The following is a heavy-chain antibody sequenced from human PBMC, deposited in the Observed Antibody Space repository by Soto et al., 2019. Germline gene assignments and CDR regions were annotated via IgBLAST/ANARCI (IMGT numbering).Heavy chain of an antibody. J-gene: IGHJ4*02. Sequence: GGSLRLSCAASGFTFSSYSMNWVRQAPGKGLEWVSSISSSSSYIYYADSVKGRFTISRDNAKNSLYLQMNSLRAEDTAVYYCALGYCSGGSCYGGDTPADYWGQGTLVTVSS. CDR3: ALGYCSGGSCYGGDTPADY. CDR1: GFTFSSYS. CDR2: ISSSSSYI. D-gene: IGHD2-15*01. V-gene: IGHV3-21*01.